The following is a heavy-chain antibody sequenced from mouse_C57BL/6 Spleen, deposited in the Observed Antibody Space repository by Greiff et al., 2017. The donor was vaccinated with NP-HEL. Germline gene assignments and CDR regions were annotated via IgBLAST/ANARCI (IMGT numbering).Heavy chain of an antibody. J-gene: IGHJ2*01. V-gene: IGHV1-26*01. CDR3: ANYDSHFDY. D-gene: IGHD2-4*01. CDR1: GYTFTDYY. CDR2: INPNNGGT. Sequence: EVQLQQSGPELVKPGASVKISCKASGYTFTDYYMNWVKQSHGKSLEWIGDINPNNGGTSYNQKFKGKATLTVDKSSSTAYMELRSLTSEDSAVYYCANYDSHFDYWGQGTTLTVSS.